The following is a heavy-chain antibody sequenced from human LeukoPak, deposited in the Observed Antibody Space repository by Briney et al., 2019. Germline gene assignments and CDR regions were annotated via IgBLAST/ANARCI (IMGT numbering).Heavy chain of an antibody. Sequence: SETLSLTCTVSGGSISSGSYYWSWIRQPAGKGLEWIGRIYTSGSTNYNPSLKSRVTMSVDTSKNQFSLKLSSVTAADTAVYYCARRDDSSGYHKIFDYWGPGTLVTVSS. D-gene: IGHD3-22*01. CDR2: IYTSGST. V-gene: IGHV4-61*02. J-gene: IGHJ4*02. CDR1: GGSISSGSYY. CDR3: ARRDDSSGYHKIFDY.